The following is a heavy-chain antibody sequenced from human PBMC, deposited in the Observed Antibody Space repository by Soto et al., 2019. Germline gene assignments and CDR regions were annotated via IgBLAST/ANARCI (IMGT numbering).Heavy chain of an antibody. V-gene: IGHV1-18*01. Sequence: QAQLVQSGAEVKKPGASVKVSCQAGGYTFADYGISWVRQAPGQGLEWVGWIGPYNGNTNYAPNPQDRVTMTTDTSTNTAYMELRSLRSDDTALYYCARCYCTVGSCYTCWHFDLWGRGTLLTVSS. CDR2: IGPYNGNT. CDR3: ARCYCTVGSCYTCWHFDL. D-gene: IGHD2-15*01. CDR1: GYTFADYG. J-gene: IGHJ2*01.